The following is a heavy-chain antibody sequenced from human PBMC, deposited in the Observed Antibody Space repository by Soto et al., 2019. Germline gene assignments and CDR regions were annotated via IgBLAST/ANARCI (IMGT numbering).Heavy chain of an antibody. D-gene: IGHD1-26*01. J-gene: IGHJ6*02. CDR1: GGTFDNFI. V-gene: IGHV1-69*01. CDR2: IVPMLGTP. Sequence: QVQLVQSGAEVKEPGSSVRVSCKASGGTFDNFIMNWVRQTPGQGLEWMGGIVPMLGTPTYAEKFKGRVKISATGSTSTMYMEVTILRSENTAIYYCARNGTYSSSLSQYSGMDVWGQGTTVTVSS. CDR3: ARNGTYSSSLSQYSGMDV.